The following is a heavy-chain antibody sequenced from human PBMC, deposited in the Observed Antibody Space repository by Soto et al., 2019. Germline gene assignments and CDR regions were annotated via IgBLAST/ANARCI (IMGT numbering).Heavy chain of an antibody. V-gene: IGHV3-30-3*01. J-gene: IGHJ4*02. Sequence: QVQLLESGGGVVQPGRSLRLSCAASGFPFSSYALHWVRQAPGRGLEWVAAISNDGGNKFYADSVKGRFSISRDTSKKTLYLQMNSLRAADTVVYYCARVWGAYPNVDCWGQGTLVTVSS. CDR1: GFPFSSYA. CDR2: ISNDGGNK. CDR3: ARVWGAYPNVDC. D-gene: IGHD2-8*01.